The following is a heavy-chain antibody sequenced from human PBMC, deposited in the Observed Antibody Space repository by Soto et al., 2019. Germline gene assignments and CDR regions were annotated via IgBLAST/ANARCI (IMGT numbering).Heavy chain of an antibody. D-gene: IGHD3-22*01. CDR2: IYYSGST. J-gene: IGHJ4*02. CDR1: GGSISSSSYY. CDR3: ARLPKSGSQTDY. Sequence: PSETLSLTCAVSGGSISSSSYYWGWIRQPPGKGLEWIGSIYYSGSTYYNPSLKSRVTISVDTSKNQFSLKLSSVTAADTAVYYCARLPKSGSQTDYWGQGTQVTVSS. V-gene: IGHV4-39*01.